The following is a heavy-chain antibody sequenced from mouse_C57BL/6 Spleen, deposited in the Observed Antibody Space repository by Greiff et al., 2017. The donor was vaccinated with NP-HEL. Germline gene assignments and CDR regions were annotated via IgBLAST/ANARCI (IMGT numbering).Heavy chain of an antibody. V-gene: IGHV1-52*01. J-gene: IGHJ3*01. CDR3: ARSCYGNSWFAY. CDR1: GYTFTSYW. Sequence: QVQLQQPGAELVRPGSSVKLSCKASGYTFTSYWMHWVKQRPIQGLEWIGNIDPSDSETHYNQKFKDKATLTVDKSPSTAYMQLSSLTSEDSAVYYCARSCYGNSWFAYWGQGTLVTVSA. D-gene: IGHD2-1*01. CDR2: IDPSDSET.